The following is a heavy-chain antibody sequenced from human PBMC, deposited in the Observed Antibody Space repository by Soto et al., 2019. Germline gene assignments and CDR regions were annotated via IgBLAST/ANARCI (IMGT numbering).Heavy chain of an antibody. J-gene: IGHJ4*02. CDR2: IIPILGIA. CDR3: ARDGALQDGDYLWFDY. CDR1: EGTFSSYT. V-gene: IGHV1-69*08. Sequence: QVQLVQSGAEVKKPRSSVKVCCKASEGTFSSYTISWVRQAPGQGLEWMGRIIPILGIANYAQKFQGRVTITADKSTSTAYMELSSLRSEDTAVYYCARDGALQDGDYLWFDYWGQGTLVTVSS. D-gene: IGHD4-17*01.